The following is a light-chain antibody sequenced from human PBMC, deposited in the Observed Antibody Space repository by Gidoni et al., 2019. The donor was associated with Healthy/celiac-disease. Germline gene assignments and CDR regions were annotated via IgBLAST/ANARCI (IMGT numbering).Light chain of an antibody. V-gene: IGLV2-8*01. CDR3: SSYAGSNNFVV. Sequence: QSALTQPPYASGAPGQSVTISCTGTSSDVGGYNYVSWYQQHPGKAPKLMIYEVSKRPSGVPDPFSGSKSVNTSSLAVSGLQAEDEADYYCSSYAGSNNFVVFGGGTKLTVL. J-gene: IGLJ2*01. CDR1: SSDVGGYNY. CDR2: EVS.